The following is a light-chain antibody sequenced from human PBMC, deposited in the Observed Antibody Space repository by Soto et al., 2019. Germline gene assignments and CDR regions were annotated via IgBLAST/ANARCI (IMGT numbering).Light chain of an antibody. CDR3: QQYGSSPRT. CDR1: QGISSY. Sequence: DIQMTQSPSTLSGSVGDRVTITCRASQGISSYLAWYQQKPGKAPKLLIYAASTLQSGVPSRFSGSGSGTDFTLTISRLEPEDFAVYYCQQYGSSPRTFGQGTKVDIK. J-gene: IGKJ1*01. V-gene: IGKV1-9*01. CDR2: AAS.